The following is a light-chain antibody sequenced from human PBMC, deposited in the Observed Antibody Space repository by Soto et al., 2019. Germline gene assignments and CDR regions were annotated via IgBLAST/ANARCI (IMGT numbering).Light chain of an antibody. J-gene: IGKJ5*01. CDR2: GAY. V-gene: IGKV3-15*01. CDR1: QSVSSSY. Sequence: EIVLKQSPGTLSLSPGERATLSCRASQSVSSSYLAWYQQRPGQAPRLLIYGAYTRAAGVQARFSGSGSRTEFTLTIRSLQSEDFAVYYCKQYNNWPFTFGQGTRLEIK. CDR3: KQYNNWPFT.